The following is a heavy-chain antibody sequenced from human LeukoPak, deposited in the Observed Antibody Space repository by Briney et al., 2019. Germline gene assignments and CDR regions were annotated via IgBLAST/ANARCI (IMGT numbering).Heavy chain of an antibody. J-gene: IGHJ4*02. V-gene: IGHV1-24*01. Sequence: SVKVSCKVFGYTLTELSMHWVRQAPGKGLEWVGGFVPEDGETIYAQQFQGRLTLTEDSSTDTAYMELSSLRSEDTAVYFCATSGVVGVVPLEVTNDYWGQGTLVTVSS. CDR2: FVPEDGET. CDR3: ATSGVVGVVPLEVTNDY. CDR1: GYTLTELS. D-gene: IGHD3-3*01.